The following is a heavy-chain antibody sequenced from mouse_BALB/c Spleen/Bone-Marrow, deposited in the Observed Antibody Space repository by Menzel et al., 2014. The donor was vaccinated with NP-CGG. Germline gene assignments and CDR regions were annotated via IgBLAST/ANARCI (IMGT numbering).Heavy chain of an antibody. CDR3: ARERRSRAMDY. CDR1: GYTFTSYY. CDR2: IYPGNVNT. Sequence: QVQLKDSGPELVKPGASVRISCKASGYTFTSYYIHWVKQRPGQGLEWIGWIYPGNVNTKYNEKFKGKATLTADKSSSTAYMQLSSLTSEYSAVYFCARERRSRAMDYWGQGTSVTVSS. J-gene: IGHJ4*01. V-gene: IGHV1S56*01.